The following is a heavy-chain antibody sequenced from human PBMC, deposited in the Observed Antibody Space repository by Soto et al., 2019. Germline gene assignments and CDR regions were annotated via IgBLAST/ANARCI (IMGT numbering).Heavy chain of an antibody. J-gene: IGHJ1*01. CDR1: GFTFSSYA. Sequence: EVQLLESGGGLVQPEGSLRLSCAASGFTFSSYAMSWVRQAPGKGRGWVSGISGGGGTTYYADSVKGRFTISRDNSKNTLYLQVNSLRAEDTAVYYCAEDQAAAGTISRYFQHWGQGTLVTVSS. CDR3: AEDQAAAGTISRYFQH. V-gene: IGHV3-23*01. CDR2: ISGGGGTT. D-gene: IGHD6-13*01.